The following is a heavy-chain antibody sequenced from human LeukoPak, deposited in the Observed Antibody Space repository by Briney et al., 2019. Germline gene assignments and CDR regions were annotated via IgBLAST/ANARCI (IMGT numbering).Heavy chain of an antibody. CDR3: ARVASTTRRHNAFDI. Sequence: ASVKVSCKASGYTFTGYYMHWVRQAPGQGLEWMGWINPNSGGTNYAQKFQGRVTMTRDTSISTVYMELSRLRSDDTAMYYCARVASTTRRHNAFDIWGHGTMVTVSS. CDR2: INPNSGGT. J-gene: IGHJ3*02. CDR1: GYTFTGYY. V-gene: IGHV1-2*02. D-gene: IGHD1-1*01.